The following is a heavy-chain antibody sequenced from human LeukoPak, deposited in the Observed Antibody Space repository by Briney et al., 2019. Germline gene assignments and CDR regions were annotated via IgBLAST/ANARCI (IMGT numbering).Heavy chain of an antibody. CDR1: GFTFDDYA. CDR2: ISWNSGSI. D-gene: IGHD4-11*01. J-gene: IGHJ3*02. V-gene: IGHV3-9*01. CDR3: ARDMTTADAFDI. Sequence: PGRSLRLSCAASGFTFDDYAMHWVRQAPGKGLEWVSGISWNSGSIGYADSVKGRFTVSRDNAKNSLYLQMNSLRAEDTAVYYCARDMTTADAFDIWGQGTMVTVSS.